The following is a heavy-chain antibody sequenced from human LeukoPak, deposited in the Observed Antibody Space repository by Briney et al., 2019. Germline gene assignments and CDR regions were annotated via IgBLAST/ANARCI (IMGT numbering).Heavy chain of an antibody. CDR2: IDSDGINT. D-gene: IGHD3-22*01. CDR3: ARDLGQYYDTSDNWFDP. Sequence: GGSLRLSCAASGFTFSNYWMHWVRQAPGKGLVWVSRIDSDGINTSYADSVKGRFTISRDNAKNTLNLQMNSLRAEDTAVYYCARDLGQYYDTSDNWFDPWGQGTLVTVSS. V-gene: IGHV3-74*01. J-gene: IGHJ5*02. CDR1: GFTFSNYW.